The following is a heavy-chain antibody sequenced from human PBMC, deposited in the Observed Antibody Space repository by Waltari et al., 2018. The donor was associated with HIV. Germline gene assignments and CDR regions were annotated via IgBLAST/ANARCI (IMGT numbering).Heavy chain of an antibody. J-gene: IGHJ6*02. CDR1: GFTFSSYS. CDR2: ISTSNRYI. CDR3: AREGFCSNGVCSHYYGMDV. D-gene: IGHD2-8*01. V-gene: IGHV3-21*01. Sequence: EVQLVESGGGLVKPGGSLRLSCAASGFTFSSYSMNWVRQAPGKGREGVSSISTSNRYIYYADSLKGRFTISRDNAKNSLYLQMNSLRAEDTAVYYCAREGFCSNGVCSHYYGMDVWGQGTTVTVSS.